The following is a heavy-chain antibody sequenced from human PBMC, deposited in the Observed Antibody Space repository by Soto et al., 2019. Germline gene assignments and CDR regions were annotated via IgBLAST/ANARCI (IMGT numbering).Heavy chain of an antibody. Sequence: QLQLQESGSGLVKPSQTLSLTCAVSGGSISSGGYSWSWIRQPPGKGLEWIGYIYHSGSTYYNPSLKSRXXIXVXXSKNQFSLKLSSVTAADTAVYYCARELLDSARFDPWGQGTLVTVSS. D-gene: IGHD2-21*01. CDR3: ARELLDSARFDP. CDR1: GGSISSGGYS. V-gene: IGHV4-30-2*01. CDR2: IYHSGST. J-gene: IGHJ5*02.